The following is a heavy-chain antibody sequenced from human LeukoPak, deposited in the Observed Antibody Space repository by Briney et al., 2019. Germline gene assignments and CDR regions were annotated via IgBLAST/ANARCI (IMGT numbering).Heavy chain of an antibody. CDR1: GFIVSRNY. J-gene: IGHJ4*02. D-gene: IGHD3-10*01. CDR2: IYDGNT. V-gene: IGHV3-53*01. CDR3: AGFVRGLPH. Sequence: GGSLRLSCAASGFIVSRNYMSWVRQAPGKGLEWVSVIYDGNTYYADSVKGRFTISRDNSKNTLYLQMNSLRAEDMAIYYCAGFVRGLPHWGQGALVTVSS.